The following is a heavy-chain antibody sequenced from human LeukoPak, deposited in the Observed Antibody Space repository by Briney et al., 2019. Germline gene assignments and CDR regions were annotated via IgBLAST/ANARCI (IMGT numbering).Heavy chain of an antibody. CDR2: ISYDGSNK. J-gene: IGHJ3*02. D-gene: IGHD3-22*01. Sequence: GRSLGLSCAASGFTFSSYAMHWVRQAPGKGLEWVAVISYDGSNKYYADSVKGRFTISRDNSKNTLYLQMNSLRAEDTAVYYCARNTMIVVVHDAFDIWGQGTMVTVSS. V-gene: IGHV3-30-3*01. CDR1: GFTFSSYA. CDR3: ARNTMIVVVHDAFDI.